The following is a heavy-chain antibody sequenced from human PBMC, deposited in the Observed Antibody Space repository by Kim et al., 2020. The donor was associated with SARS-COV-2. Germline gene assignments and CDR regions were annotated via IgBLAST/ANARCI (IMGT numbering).Heavy chain of an antibody. Sequence: SETLSLTCAVSGGSISSINWWSWVRQPPGKGLEWIGEIYHSGSTNYNPSLKSRVTISVDKSKNQFSLKLSSVTAADTAVYYCARELMGERASFDYWGQGTLVTVSS. D-gene: IGHD3-16*01. CDR1: GGSISSINW. CDR2: IYHSGST. V-gene: IGHV4-4*02. CDR3: ARELMGERASFDY. J-gene: IGHJ4*02.